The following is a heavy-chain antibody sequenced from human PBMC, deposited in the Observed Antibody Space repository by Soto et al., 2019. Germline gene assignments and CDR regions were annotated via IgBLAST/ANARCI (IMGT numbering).Heavy chain of an antibody. CDR2: ISYDGSTK. CDR1: GFTFISYA. D-gene: IGHD1-1*01. J-gene: IGHJ4*02. V-gene: IGHV3-30*18. Sequence: PGGSLRLSCASSGFTFISYAFHLVRQAPGKGLEWVTVISYDGSTKYYTDSVKGRFTISRDNSKNMVFLQMNSLTSDDTAVYYCAKEVGNSHDFWGQGPQVTVS. CDR3: AKEVGNSHDF.